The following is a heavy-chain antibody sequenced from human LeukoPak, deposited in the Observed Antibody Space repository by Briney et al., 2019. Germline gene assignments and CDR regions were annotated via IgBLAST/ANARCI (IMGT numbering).Heavy chain of an antibody. J-gene: IGHJ4*02. CDR1: GFTFSSYW. CDR3: AAYDSSGYSFDY. Sequence: PGGSLRLSCAASGFTFSSYWMHWVRQAPGKGLVWVSRINSDGSSTTYADSVKGRFTMSRDNAKNTLYLQMNSLRAEDTAVYCCAAYDSSGYSFDYWGQGILVTVSS. CDR2: INSDGSST. V-gene: IGHV3-74*01. D-gene: IGHD3-22*01.